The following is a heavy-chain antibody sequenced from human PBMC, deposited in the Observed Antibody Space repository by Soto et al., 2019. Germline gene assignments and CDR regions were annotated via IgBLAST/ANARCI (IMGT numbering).Heavy chain of an antibody. CDR3: ARGRDSGYDYLDLYYYYGMDV. CDR2: TYYRSKWYN. Sequence: SQTLSLTCAISGDSVSSNSAAWNWIRPSPSRGLEWLGRTYYRSKWYNDYGVSVKSRITIKPDTSKNQFSLQLNSVTPEDTAVYYCARGRDSGYDYLDLYYYYGMDVWGQGTTVTVSS. V-gene: IGHV6-1*01. D-gene: IGHD5-12*01. J-gene: IGHJ6*02. CDR1: GDSVSSNSAA.